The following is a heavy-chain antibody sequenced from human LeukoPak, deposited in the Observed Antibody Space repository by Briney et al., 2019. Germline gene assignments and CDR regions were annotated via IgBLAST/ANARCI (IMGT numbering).Heavy chain of an antibody. D-gene: IGHD1-26*01. V-gene: IGHV1-69*05. CDR2: IIPIFGTA. Sequence: EATVKVSCKASGGTFSSYAISWVRQAPGQGLEWMGRIIPIFGTANYAQKFQGRVTITTDESTSTAYMELSSLRSEDTAVYYCARGSVATTVFDYWGQGTPVTVSS. CDR1: GGTFSSYA. CDR3: ARGSVATTVFDY. J-gene: IGHJ4*02.